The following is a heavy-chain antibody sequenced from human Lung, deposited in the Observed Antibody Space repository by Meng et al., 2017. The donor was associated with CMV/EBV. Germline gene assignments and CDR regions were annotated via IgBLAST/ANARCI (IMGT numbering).Heavy chain of an antibody. J-gene: IGHJ4*02. D-gene: IGHD2-15*01. CDR2: FVNYVDT. CDR1: GYTFGSYG. V-gene: IGHV1-18*01. CDR3: ASGTPGRSYCDY. Sequence: VTLLRSGPEVRRPGASGRVSCKASGYTFGSYGICWVRQAPGQGLEWMGWFVNYVDTYPAPKFQGRVTMTTDTHTNTAFMELRSLTSDDTAVYYCASGTPGRSYCDYWGQGTLVTVSS.